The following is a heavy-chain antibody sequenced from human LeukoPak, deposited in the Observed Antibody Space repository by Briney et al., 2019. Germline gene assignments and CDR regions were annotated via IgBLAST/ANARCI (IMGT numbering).Heavy chain of an antibody. D-gene: IGHD3-3*01. CDR3: ARDNTISGHYEVGY. V-gene: IGHV3-53*01. CDR2: ISNHGTT. CDR1: GFSVSTNY. Sequence: PGGSLRLSCAASGFSVSTNYMIWVRQAPGMGLECVSVISNHGTTYYADSVKGRFSISRDNSKNTVFLQMSSLRAEDTAVYYCARDNTISGHYEVGYWGQGTLVTVSS. J-gene: IGHJ4*02.